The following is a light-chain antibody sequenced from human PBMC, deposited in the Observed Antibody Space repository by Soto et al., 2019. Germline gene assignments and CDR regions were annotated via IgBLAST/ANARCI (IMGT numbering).Light chain of an antibody. CDR2: RNN. J-gene: IGLJ2*01. Sequence: QSVLTQPPSASGTPGQRVTISCSGSSSNIGSKYVYWYRQLPGTAPKLLMYRNNQRPSGVPDRFSGSKSGTSASLAISGLRSEDEADCYCAAWDAGVSGPAFGGGTKLTVL. V-gene: IGLV1-47*01. CDR1: SSNIGSKY. CDR3: AAWDAGVSGPA.